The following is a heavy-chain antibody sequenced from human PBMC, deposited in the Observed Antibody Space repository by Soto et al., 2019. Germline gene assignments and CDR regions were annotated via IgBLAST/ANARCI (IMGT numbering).Heavy chain of an antibody. D-gene: IGHD6-19*01. V-gene: IGHV4-34*01. CDR1: GGSFSGYY. CDR2: INHSGST. J-gene: IGHJ5*02. Sequence: KPSETLSLTCAVYGGSFSGYYWSWIRQPPGKGLEWIGEINHSGSTNYNPSLKSRVTISVDTSKNQFSLKLSSVTAADTAVYYCAREEQWLGAGFAPWGQGTLVTVSS. CDR3: AREEQWLGAGFAP.